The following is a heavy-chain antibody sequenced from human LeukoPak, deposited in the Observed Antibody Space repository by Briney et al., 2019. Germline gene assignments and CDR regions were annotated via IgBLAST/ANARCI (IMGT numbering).Heavy chain of an antibody. CDR2: ISSSSSYI. D-gene: IGHD3-16*02. CDR3: ARPRYPDAFDI. J-gene: IGHJ3*02. CDR1: GFTFSSYS. Sequence: GGSLRLSCAASGFTFSSYSMNWVRQAPGKGPEWVSSISSSSSYIYYADSVKGRFTISRDNAKNSLYLQMNSLRAEDTAVYYCARPRYPDAFDIWGQGTMVTVSS. V-gene: IGHV3-21*01.